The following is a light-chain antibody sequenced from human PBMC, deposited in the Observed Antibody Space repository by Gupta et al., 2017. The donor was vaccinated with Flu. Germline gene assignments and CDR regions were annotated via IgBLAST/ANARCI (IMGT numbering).Light chain of an antibody. CDR2: WAS. V-gene: IGKV4-1*01. CDR3: QQYDSHLLPS. Sequence: DIEMTQSPDSLAVSLGERAAINCKSSQSLLYRSDNKNYLAWYKQKPGQPPKLLIYWASSRQDGVTDRFCGSGDGTYLSLTSSSRQAEDVAVYFFQQYDSHLLPSFGQGTKLEI. CDR1: QSLLYRSDNKNY. J-gene: IGKJ2*03.